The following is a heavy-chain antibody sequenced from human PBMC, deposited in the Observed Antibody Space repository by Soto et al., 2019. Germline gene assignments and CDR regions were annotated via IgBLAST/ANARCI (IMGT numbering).Heavy chain of an antibody. J-gene: IGHJ6*02. CDR2: ISSSSSTI. Sequence: PGGSLRLSCAASGFTFSSYSMNWVRQAPGKGLEWVSYISSSSSTIYYADSVKGRFTISRDNAKNSLYLQMNSLRDEDTAVYYCARYKNIVLMVYASDYGMDVWGQGTTVTVSS. D-gene: IGHD2-8*01. CDR1: GFTFSSYS. CDR3: ARYKNIVLMVYASDYGMDV. V-gene: IGHV3-48*02.